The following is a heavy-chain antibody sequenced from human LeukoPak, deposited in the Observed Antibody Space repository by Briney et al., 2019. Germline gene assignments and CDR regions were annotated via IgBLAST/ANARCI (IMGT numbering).Heavy chain of an antibody. V-gene: IGHV4-39*07. Sequence: SSETLSLTCTVSGGSFSGGTYNWGWVRQPPGKGLEWLGIIYYSGRTYYNPSLESRVTISVDTSKNQFSLKLSSVTAADTAVYYCARATYSSGGNWFDPWGQGTLVTVAS. J-gene: IGHJ5*02. CDR3: ARATYSSGGNWFDP. CDR2: IYYSGRT. CDR1: GGSFSGGTYN. D-gene: IGHD6-19*01.